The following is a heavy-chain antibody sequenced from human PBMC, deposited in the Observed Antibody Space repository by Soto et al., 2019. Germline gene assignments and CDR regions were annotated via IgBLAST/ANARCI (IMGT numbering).Heavy chain of an antibody. J-gene: IGHJ2*01. CDR1: GYTFTSYA. CDR2: INAGNGNT. D-gene: IGHD3-10*01. CDR3: ARRVQMVRGVITDWYFDL. V-gene: IGHV1-3*01. Sequence: GASVKVSCKASGYTFTSYAMHWVRQAPGQRLEWMGWINAGNGNTKYSQKFQGRVTITRDTSASTAYMELSSLRSEDTAVYYCARRVQMVRGVITDWYFDLWGRGTLVTVSS.